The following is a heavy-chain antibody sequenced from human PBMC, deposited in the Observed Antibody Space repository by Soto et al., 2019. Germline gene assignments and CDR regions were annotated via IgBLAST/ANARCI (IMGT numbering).Heavy chain of an antibody. CDR1: GGSISSYY. CDR2: IYYSGST. CDR3: ASSYYYDSSGYLPPGAMDV. V-gene: IGHV4-59*01. Sequence: SETLSLTCTVSGGSISSYYWSWIRQPPGKGLEWIGYIYYSGSTNYNPSLKSRVTISVDTSKNQFSLKLSSVTAADTAVYYCASSYYYDSSGYLPPGAMDVWGQGTTVTVSS. J-gene: IGHJ6*02. D-gene: IGHD3-22*01.